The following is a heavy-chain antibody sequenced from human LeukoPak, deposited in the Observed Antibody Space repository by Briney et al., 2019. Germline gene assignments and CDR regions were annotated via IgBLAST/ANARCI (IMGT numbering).Heavy chain of an antibody. V-gene: IGHV1-18*01. CDR2: ISAYNGNT. Sequence: ASVKVSCKASGYNFINYGISWVRQAPGQGPEWMGWISAYNGNTDFAQKFQGRVTMTTDTSTSTAYMELRSLRSDDTAVYYCARVHYDSSGYYGGFDYWGQGTLVTVSS. J-gene: IGHJ4*02. CDR1: GYNFINYG. CDR3: ARVHYDSSGYYGGFDY. D-gene: IGHD3-22*01.